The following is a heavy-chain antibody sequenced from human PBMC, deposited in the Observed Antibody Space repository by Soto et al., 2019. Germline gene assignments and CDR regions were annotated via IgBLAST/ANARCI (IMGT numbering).Heavy chain of an antibody. CDR2: ISWNSNSK. Sequence: EVQLVESGGGLVQPGTSLRLSCAASGFTFDDYVMHWVRQAPGKGLEWVSGISWNSNSKDYADSVTGRFTVSRDNAKNSLDLQMDSLRTEDTALYYCATGFSSSRFYVDSWGQGTLVTVSS. V-gene: IGHV3-9*01. CDR1: GFTFDDYV. CDR3: ATGFSSSRFYVDS. D-gene: IGHD6-13*01. J-gene: IGHJ4*02.